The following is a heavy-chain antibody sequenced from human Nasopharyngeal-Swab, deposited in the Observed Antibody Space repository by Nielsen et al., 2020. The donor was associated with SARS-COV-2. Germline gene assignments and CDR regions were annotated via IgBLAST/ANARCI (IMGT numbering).Heavy chain of an antibody. D-gene: IGHD3-3*01. J-gene: IGHJ4*02. V-gene: IGHV1-8*01. CDR2: MNPNSGNT. CDR1: GYTFTSYD. CDR3: AKDPGGHDFWSGYYNYFDY. Sequence: ASVKVSCKASGYTFTSYDINWVRQATGQGLEWMGWMNPNSGNTGYAQKFQGRVTMTRNTSISTAYMELSSLRSEDTAVYYCAKDPGGHDFWSGYYNYFDYWGQGTLVTVSS.